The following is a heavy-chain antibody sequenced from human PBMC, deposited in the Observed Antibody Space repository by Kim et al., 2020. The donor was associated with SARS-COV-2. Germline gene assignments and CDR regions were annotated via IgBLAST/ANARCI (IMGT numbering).Heavy chain of an antibody. J-gene: IGHJ4*02. CDR1: GFTFNNYW. V-gene: IGHV3-7*03. CDR2: IKQDGSEK. D-gene: IGHD1-26*01. Sequence: GGSLRLSCVVSGFTFNNYWMSWVRQAPGKGLEWVANIKQDGSEKYYVDSVKGRFTISRDNAKNSLYLQINSLRAEDTAVYYCVRPIRSTSPDYWGQGTLVTVSS. CDR3: VRPIRSTSPDY.